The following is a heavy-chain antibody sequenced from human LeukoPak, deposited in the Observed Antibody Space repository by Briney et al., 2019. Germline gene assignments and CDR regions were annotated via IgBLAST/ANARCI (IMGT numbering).Heavy chain of an antibody. CDR2: MNPYIGNT. D-gene: IGHD3-10*01. Sequence: GASVKVSCKASGYTFTSYDINWVRQATGQGLEWMGWMNPYIGNTGYAPKFQGRVTMTGSSSISTAYMELSSLTSEDTAVYYCARGGSGSSSSSDYWGQGTLVTVSS. J-gene: IGHJ4*02. CDR1: GYTFTSYD. V-gene: IGHV1-8*01. CDR3: ARGGSGSSSSSDY.